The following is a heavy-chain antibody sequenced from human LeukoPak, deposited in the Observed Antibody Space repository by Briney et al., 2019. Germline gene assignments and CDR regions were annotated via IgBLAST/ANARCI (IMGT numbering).Heavy chain of an antibody. V-gene: IGHV3-9*01. CDR3: AKDKAPLYSGYDWDLDF. CDR1: GFTFHHYA. CDR2: ISWNSAYI. J-gene: IGHJ4*02. D-gene: IGHD5-12*01. Sequence: PGGSLRLSCAASGFTFHHYAIHWVRQAPGKGLEWVSGISWNSAYIGYADSVKGRFTISRDNAKNSVYLQMNSLRAEDTALYYCAKDKAPLYSGYDWDLDFWGQGTMVTVSS.